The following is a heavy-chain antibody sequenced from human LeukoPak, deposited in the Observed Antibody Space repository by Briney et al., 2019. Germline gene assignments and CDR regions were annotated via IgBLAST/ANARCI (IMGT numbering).Heavy chain of an antibody. CDR2: IKQDGSEK. CDR3: ARATDGYYSYFDY. V-gene: IGHV3-7*01. CDR1: GFTLSSYW. Sequence: PGGSLRLSCAASGFTLSSYWMSWVRQAPGKGLEWVANIKQDGSEKYYVDSVKGRFTISRDNAKNSLYLQMNSLRAEDTAVYYCARATDGYYSYFDYWGQGTLVTVSS. D-gene: IGHD5-24*01. J-gene: IGHJ4*02.